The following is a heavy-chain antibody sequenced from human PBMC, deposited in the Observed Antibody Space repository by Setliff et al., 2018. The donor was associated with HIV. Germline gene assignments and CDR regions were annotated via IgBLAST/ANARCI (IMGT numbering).Heavy chain of an antibody. V-gene: IGHV3-30*02. J-gene: IGHJ4*02. CDR3: AKDKVGATYYFDY. D-gene: IGHD1-26*01. CDR2: IRYDGSNK. CDR1: GFTFSSYA. Sequence: GGSLRLSCAASGFTFSSYAMHWVRQAPGKGLEWVAFIRYDGSNKYYADSVKARFTISRDNSKNTLYLQMNSLRAEDTAVYYCAKDKVGATYYFDYWGQGTLVTVSS.